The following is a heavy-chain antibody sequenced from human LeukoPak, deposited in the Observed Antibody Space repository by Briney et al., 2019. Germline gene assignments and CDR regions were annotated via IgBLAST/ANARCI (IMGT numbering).Heavy chain of an antibody. CDR1: GYTFREYG. CDR2: VGADNDYI. CDR3: ARGDHVRIYAESAFDI. Sequence: ASVKVSCKVSGYTFREYGITWVRQAPGQGLEWMGWVGADNDYIDYAQNFQGRLTVTTDTSTNTAYMELSSLTSEDTAVYYRARGDHVRIYAESAFDIWGQGTMVTVSS. D-gene: IGHD3-3*01. J-gene: IGHJ3*02. V-gene: IGHV1-18*01.